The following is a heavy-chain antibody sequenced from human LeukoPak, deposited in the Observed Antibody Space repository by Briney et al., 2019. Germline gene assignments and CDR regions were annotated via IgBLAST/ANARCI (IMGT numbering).Heavy chain of an antibody. CDR2: ISSSSTYI. V-gene: IGHV3-21*01. J-gene: IGHJ4*02. D-gene: IGHD2-21*02. CDR3: ARDFLHCGGDCQREFDY. Sequence: PGGSLRLSCAASGFTFSSYSINWVRQAPGKGLEWVSSISSSSTYIYYADSVKGRFTISRDNAKNSLYLQMNSLRAEDTAVYYCARDFLHCGGDCQREFDYWGQGTLVTVSS. CDR1: GFTFSSYS.